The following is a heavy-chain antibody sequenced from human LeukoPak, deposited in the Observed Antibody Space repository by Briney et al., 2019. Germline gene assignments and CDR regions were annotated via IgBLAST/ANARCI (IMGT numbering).Heavy chain of an antibody. J-gene: IGHJ2*01. CDR3: ARGLNWYFDL. V-gene: IGHV1-69*05. D-gene: IGHD5/OR15-5a*01. CDR1: GGTFSSYA. Sequence: GASVKVSCKASGGTFSSYAISWVRQAPGRGLEWMGGIIPIFGTANYAQKFQGRVTITTDESTSTAYMELSSLRSEDTAVYYCARGLNWYFDLWGRGTLVTVSS. CDR2: IIPIFGTA.